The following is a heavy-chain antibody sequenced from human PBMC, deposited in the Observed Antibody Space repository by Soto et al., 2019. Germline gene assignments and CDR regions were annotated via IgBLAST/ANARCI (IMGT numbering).Heavy chain of an antibody. J-gene: IGHJ4*02. Sequence: TCAVYGGSFSGYYWSLIRQPPGKGLEWIGEINHSGSTNYNPSLKSRVTISVDTSKNQFSLKLSSVTAADTAVYYCARGRRPLDYWGQGTLVTVPQ. CDR3: ARGRRPLDY. CDR1: GGSFSGYY. CDR2: INHSGST. V-gene: IGHV4-34*01.